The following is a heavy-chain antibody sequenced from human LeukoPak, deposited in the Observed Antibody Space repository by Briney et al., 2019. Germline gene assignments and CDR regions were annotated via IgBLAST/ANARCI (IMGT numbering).Heavy chain of an antibody. CDR3: ARRYCNGGSCPFDY. V-gene: IGHV4-39*01. CDR1: GGSVRSGPYY. Sequence: SETLSLTCTVSGGSVRSGPYYWGWVRQPPGKGLEWIASIYYSGNTYYNPSLKSRVTISSHTSKNEFSLKLNSVTAADTAVYYCARRYCNGGSCPFDYWGQGTLVTVSS. D-gene: IGHD2-15*01. J-gene: IGHJ4*02. CDR2: IYYSGNT.